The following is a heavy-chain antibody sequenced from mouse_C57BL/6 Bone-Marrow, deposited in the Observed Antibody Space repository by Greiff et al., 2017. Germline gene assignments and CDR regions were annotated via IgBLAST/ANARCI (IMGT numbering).Heavy chain of an antibody. CDR3: ARVFYGSPAWFAY. Sequence: DVKLVESGGGLVKPGGSLKLSCAASGFTFSDYGMHWVRQAPEKGLEWVAYISSGSSTIYYADTVKGRFTISRDNAKNTLFLQMTSLRSEDTAMYYCARVFYGSPAWFAYWGQGTLVTVSA. CDR1: GFTFSDYG. CDR2: ISSGSSTI. D-gene: IGHD1-1*01. V-gene: IGHV5-17*01. J-gene: IGHJ3*01.